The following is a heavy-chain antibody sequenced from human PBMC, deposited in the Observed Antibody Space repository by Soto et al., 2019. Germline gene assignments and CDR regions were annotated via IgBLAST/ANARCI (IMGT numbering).Heavy chain of an antibody. CDR1: GDSISSHY. Sequence: SETLSLTCAVSGDSISSHYWNWVRQTPGKGLEWIGCIYFTGSTIYNPSLESRVTMSVDTSKTQFSLRLSSVTAADTAVYYCARSVFPWGQGTLVTVS. CDR3: ARSVFP. V-gene: IGHV4-59*08. J-gene: IGHJ5*02. CDR2: IYFTGST.